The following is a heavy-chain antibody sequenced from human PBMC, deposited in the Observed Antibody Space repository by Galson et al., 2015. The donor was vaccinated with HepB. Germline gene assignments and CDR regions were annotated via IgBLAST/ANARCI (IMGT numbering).Heavy chain of an antibody. CDR3: TTSPIYYYGMDV. Sequence: SLRLSCAVSGFFNLSNAWMKWVRQAPGKGLEWVGRIKSKTDRGTADYAAPVKDRFTISRDDSKNTLYLQMNRLKTEDTAVYYCTTSPIYYYGMDVWGQGTTVTVSS. V-gene: IGHV3-15*07. CDR2: IKSKTDRGTA. CDR1: GFFNLSNAW. J-gene: IGHJ6*02. D-gene: IGHD3-3*02.